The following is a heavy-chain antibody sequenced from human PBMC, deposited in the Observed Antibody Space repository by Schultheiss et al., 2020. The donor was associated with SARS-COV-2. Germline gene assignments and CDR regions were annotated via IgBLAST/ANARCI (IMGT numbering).Heavy chain of an antibody. Sequence: SETLSLTCTVSAGSISSSSYYWGWIRQPPGKGLEWIGSIYYSGSTYYNPSLKSRVTISVDTSKNQFSLKLSSVTAADTAVYYCAGGGSGSYSSYYYYYYMDVWGKGTTVTVSS. V-gene: IGHV4-39*07. D-gene: IGHD3-10*01. CDR1: AGSISSSSYY. CDR2: IYYSGST. J-gene: IGHJ6*03. CDR3: AGGGSGSYSSYYYYYYMDV.